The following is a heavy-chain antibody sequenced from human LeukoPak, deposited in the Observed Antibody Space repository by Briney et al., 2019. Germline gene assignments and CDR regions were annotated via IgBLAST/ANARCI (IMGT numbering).Heavy chain of an antibody. V-gene: IGHV4-38-2*02. Sequence: SETLSLTCTVSGYSIASGYYWGWIRQPPGRGLEWIGSIYQSGNTYYNPSLRSRVTISVDTSNDQFSLKLSSVTAADTAVYYCARGYCAGSTCYAPGDAFDIWGQGTMVAVSS. J-gene: IGHJ3*02. CDR1: GYSIASGYY. D-gene: IGHD2-2*01. CDR3: ARGYCAGSTCYAPGDAFDI. CDR2: IYQSGNT.